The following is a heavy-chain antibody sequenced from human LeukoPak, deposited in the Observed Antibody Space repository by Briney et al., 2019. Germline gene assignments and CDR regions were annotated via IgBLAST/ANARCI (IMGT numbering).Heavy chain of an antibody. CDR1: GFTFSSYA. D-gene: IGHD2-15*01. CDR3: AKDRIVVVAFFDY. CDR2: ISGSGGST. Sequence: PGGSLRLSCSASGFTFSSYAMSWVRQAPGKGLEWVSAISGSGGSTYYADSVKGRFTISRDNSKNTLYLQMNSLRAEDTAVYYCAKDRIVVVAFFDYWGQGTLVTVSS. J-gene: IGHJ4*02. V-gene: IGHV3-23*01.